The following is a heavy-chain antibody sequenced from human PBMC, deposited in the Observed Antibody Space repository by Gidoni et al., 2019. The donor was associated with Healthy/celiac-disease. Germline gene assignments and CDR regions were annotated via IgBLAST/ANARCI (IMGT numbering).Heavy chain of an antibody. D-gene: IGHD3-22*01. CDR2: IYSGGST. CDR1: GFPVSSNY. J-gene: IGHJ4*02. CDR3: AREYYDSSGYPLFDY. V-gene: IGHV3-66*02. Sequence: EVQLVESGGGLVQPGGSLRLSCAASGFPVSSNYMSWVRQAPGKGREWVSVIYSGGSTYYADSVKGRFTISRDNSKNTLYLQMNSLRAEDTAVYYCAREYYDSSGYPLFDYWGQGTLVTVSS.